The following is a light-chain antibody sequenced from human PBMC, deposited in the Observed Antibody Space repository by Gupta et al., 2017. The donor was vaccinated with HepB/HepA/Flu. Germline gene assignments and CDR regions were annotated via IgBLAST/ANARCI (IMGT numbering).Light chain of an antibody. Sequence: DIQTTQSRSCVPEFVGDTVTITCRANQDSRSELAWYQQKPRKAPKLRIYAASSLQSGVPSRFSGSGSGTDFVLTISSLQPEDFATYYCQQANTYPLTFGGGTKVEIK. CDR2: AAS. J-gene: IGKJ4*01. V-gene: IGKV1-12*01. CDR3: QQANTYPLT. CDR1: QDSRSE.